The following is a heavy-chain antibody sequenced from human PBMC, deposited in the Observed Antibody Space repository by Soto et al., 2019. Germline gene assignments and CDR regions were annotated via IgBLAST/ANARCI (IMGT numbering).Heavy chain of an antibody. CDR2: ISYDGSNK. D-gene: IGHD6-19*01. CDR1: GFTFSRYG. CDR3: AKGGGQWLVHDYYYGMDV. Sequence: SLRLSCAASGFTFSRYGMHWVRQAPGKGLEWVAVISYDGSNKYYADSVKGRFTISRDNSKNTLYLQMNSLRAEDTAVYYCAKGGGQWLVHDYYYGMDVWGQGTTVTVSS. J-gene: IGHJ6*02. V-gene: IGHV3-30*18.